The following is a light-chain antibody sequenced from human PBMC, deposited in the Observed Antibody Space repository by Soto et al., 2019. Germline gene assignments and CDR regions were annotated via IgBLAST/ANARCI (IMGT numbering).Light chain of an antibody. CDR2: AAS. CDR1: QSISSY. V-gene: IGKV1-39*01. Sequence: DIQMTQSPSSLSACVGDRVTITCRASQSISSYLNWYQQKPGKAPKLLIYAASSLQSGVPSRFSGSGSGTDFTLTISSLQPEDFATYYCPQSYSTPWTFGQGTKVEIK. CDR3: PQSYSTPWT. J-gene: IGKJ1*01.